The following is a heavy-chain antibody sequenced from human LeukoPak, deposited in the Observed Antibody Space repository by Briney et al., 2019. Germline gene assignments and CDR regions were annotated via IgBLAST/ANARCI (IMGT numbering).Heavy chain of an antibody. CDR3: ARVRGLRGFDYYYYMDV. D-gene: IGHD4-17*01. Sequence: SETLSLTCTVSGGSISNYYWNWIRQLPGKGLEWIGYIYYTGYTNYNPSLKSRVTISVGTSKNQFSLKLSSVTAADTAVYYCARVRGLRGFDYYYYMDVWGKGTTVTISS. J-gene: IGHJ6*03. CDR2: IYYTGYT. V-gene: IGHV4-59*01. CDR1: GGSISNYY.